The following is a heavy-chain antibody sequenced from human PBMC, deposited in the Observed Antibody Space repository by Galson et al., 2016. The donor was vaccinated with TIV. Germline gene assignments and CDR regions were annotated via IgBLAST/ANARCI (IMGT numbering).Heavy chain of an antibody. Sequence: SLRLSCAASGFTFSSFAMCWVRQAPGKGLQWVSSMSASGGSTYYADSVKGRFTISREISKNTLYLQMNSLRAEDTAMYYCVKGSSRSPPVPNYFDHWGQGALVTVSS. D-gene: IGHD1-26*01. CDR3: VKGSSRSPPVPNYFDH. CDR2: MSASGGST. J-gene: IGHJ4*02. V-gene: IGHV3-23*01. CDR1: GFTFSSFA.